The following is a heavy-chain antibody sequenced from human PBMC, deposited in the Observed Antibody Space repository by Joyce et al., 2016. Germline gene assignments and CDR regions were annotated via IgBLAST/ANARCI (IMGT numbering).Heavy chain of an antibody. CDR1: GYSFTSHW. CDR3: ARHVTDWFDP. CDR2: IEPLDSYT. D-gene: IGHD3-10*02. V-gene: IGHV5-10-1*03. Sequence: EVQLVQSGAEVKKPGESLRISCKGSGYSFTSHWISWVRQMPGKGLEWMGRIEPLDSYTDYSPSFEGHVTISVDKTISAAYLQWSSLRASDTAIYYCARHVTDWFDPWGQGTLVTVSS. J-gene: IGHJ5*02.